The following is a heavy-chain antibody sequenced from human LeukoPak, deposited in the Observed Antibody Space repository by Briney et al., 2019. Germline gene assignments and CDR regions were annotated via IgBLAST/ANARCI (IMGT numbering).Heavy chain of an antibody. CDR3: AGDLTVTTLLPYYYGMDV. CDR2: INPNSGGT. J-gene: IGHJ6*02. V-gene: IGHV1-2*02. CDR1: GYTFTGYY. Sequence: ASVKVSCKASGYTFTGYYMHWVRQAPGQGLEWMGWINPNSGGTNYAQKFQGRVTMTRDTSIGTAYMELSRLRSDDTAVYYCAGDLTVTTLLPYYYGMDVWGQGTTVTVSS. D-gene: IGHD4-17*01.